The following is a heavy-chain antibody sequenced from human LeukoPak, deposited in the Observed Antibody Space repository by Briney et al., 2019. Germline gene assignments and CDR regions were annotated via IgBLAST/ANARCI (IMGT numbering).Heavy chain of an antibody. CDR1: GGSISPYY. Sequence: SETASLTCTVSGGSISPYYWSWIRQPPGKGLEWIGYVYYIGSTSYNPSLKSRVTISVDTSKNQFSLKLSSVTAADTAVYYCARRGPGYSSSWYMDYWGQGTLVTVSS. CDR3: ARRGPGYSSSWYMDY. J-gene: IGHJ4*02. D-gene: IGHD6-13*01. CDR2: VYYIGST. V-gene: IGHV4-59*08.